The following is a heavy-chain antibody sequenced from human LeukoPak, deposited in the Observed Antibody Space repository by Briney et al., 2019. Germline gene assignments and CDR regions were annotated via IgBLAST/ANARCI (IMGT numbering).Heavy chain of an antibody. CDR1: GFTFNNAW. J-gene: IGHJ4*02. V-gene: IGHV3-15*01. CDR2: IKSETDGGAT. CDR3: TTGGRNGAFQFDS. D-gene: IGHD1-26*01. Sequence: GGSLRLSCAASGFTFNNAWMSWVRQAPGKGLEWVARIKSETDGGATHYAAPVQGRFTISRDDSEKTLFLQMNSLKTEDTAVYYCTTGGRNGAFQFDSWGQGTLVTVSS.